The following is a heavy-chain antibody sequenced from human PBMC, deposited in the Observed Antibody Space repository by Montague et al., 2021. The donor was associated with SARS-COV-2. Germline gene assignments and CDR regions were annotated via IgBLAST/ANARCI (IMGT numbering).Heavy chain of an antibody. CDR2: IYYSGNP. D-gene: IGHD2-15*01. J-gene: IGHJ3*02. CDR1: GGSISTYY. CDR3: ARGKGRSPDAFDI. Sequence: SETLSLTCTVSGGSISTYYWSWIRRSPGKGLELIGNIYYSGNPNYNPSLTSRLSMSVDTSKNQFSLELSSVTAADTAVFFCARGKGRSPDAFDIWGQGITVTVSS. V-gene: IGHV4-59*01.